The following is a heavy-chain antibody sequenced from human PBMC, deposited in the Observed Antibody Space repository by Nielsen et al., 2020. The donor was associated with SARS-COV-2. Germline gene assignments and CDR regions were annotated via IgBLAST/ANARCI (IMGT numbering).Heavy chain of an antibody. Sequence: GESLKISCVASGFTFSSYAMSWVRQAPGKGLEWVSGISGRVDDTYTADSVKGRFTISRDNSKNTLYLQMNSLRAEDTALYYCAKDRGSTGSDFDFWVQGTLVTVSS. D-gene: IGHD1-1*01. V-gene: IGHV3-23*01. CDR1: GFTFSSYA. CDR3: AKDRGSTGSDFDF. CDR2: ISGRVDDT. J-gene: IGHJ4*02.